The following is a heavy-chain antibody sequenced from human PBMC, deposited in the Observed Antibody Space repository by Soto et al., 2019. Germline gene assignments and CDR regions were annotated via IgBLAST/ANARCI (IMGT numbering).Heavy chain of an antibody. D-gene: IGHD4-17*01. J-gene: IGHJ4*02. Sequence: QVQLVQSGAEVKKPGASVKVSCKASGYTFTSYYMHWVRQAPGQGLEWVGIINPSGGSTSYAQKFHGRVNMTRHTSTSTVYMELSRLRSEDTAVYYCARGSGDYADYVDYWGQGTLVTVSS. CDR3: ARGSGDYADYVDY. CDR2: INPSGGST. CDR1: GYTFTSYY. V-gene: IGHV1-46*01.